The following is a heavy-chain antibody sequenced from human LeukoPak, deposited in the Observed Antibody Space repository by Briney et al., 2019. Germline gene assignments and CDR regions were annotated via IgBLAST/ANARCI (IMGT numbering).Heavy chain of an antibody. CDR3: ARVPRTAAGPTFDY. Sequence: GASVKVSCKASAYSFTGYYMHWVRQAPGQGLEWMGWINPNNGDTNYAQKFQGRVTMTRDTSISTAYMELSRLRSDDTAVYYCARVPRTAAGPTFDYWGQGTLVTVSS. D-gene: IGHD6-13*01. CDR2: INPNNGDT. V-gene: IGHV1-2*02. J-gene: IGHJ4*02. CDR1: AYSFTGYY.